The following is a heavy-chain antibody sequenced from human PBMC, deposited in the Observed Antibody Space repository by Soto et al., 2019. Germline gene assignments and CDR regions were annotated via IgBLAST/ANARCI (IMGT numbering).Heavy chain of an antibody. CDR2: IYYSGST. CDR1: GGSISSSGYY. Sequence: TLSLTCTVSGGSISSSGYYWSWIRQHPGKGLEWIGYIYYSGSTYYNPSLKSRLAISVDTSKNQFSLNLSSVTAADTAVYYCARGKDYDFWSGYSKNWFDPWGQGTLVTVSS. D-gene: IGHD3-3*01. J-gene: IGHJ5*02. CDR3: ARGKDYDFWSGYSKNWFDP. V-gene: IGHV4-31*03.